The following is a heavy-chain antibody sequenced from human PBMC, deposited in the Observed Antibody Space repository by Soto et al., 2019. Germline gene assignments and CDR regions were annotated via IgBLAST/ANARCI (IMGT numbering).Heavy chain of an antibody. V-gene: IGHV4-59*01. CDR2: FYDNGST. Sequence: SETLSLTCAVSGGSISNYYWSWIRQPPGKGLEWIGYFYDNGSTKYNPSLTSRVTISVDTSKNQISLKMTSVTAADTAVYYCARVGSGGYSNNWFDPWGQGTLVTVSS. J-gene: IGHJ5*02. CDR1: GGSISNYY. D-gene: IGHD2-15*01. CDR3: ARVGSGGYSNNWFDP.